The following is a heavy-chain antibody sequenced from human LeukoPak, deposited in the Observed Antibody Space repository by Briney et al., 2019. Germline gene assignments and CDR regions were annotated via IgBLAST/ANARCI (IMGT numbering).Heavy chain of an antibody. D-gene: IGHD3-10*01. CDR2: IYHSGST. J-gene: IGHJ5*02. CDR1: GYSISSGYY. CDR3: ARVQLLWFGEFTKTPNWFDP. Sequence: PSETLSLTCAVSGYSISSGYYWGRIRQPPGKGLEWIGSIYHSGSTYYNPSLKSRVTISVDKSKNQFSLKLSSVTAADTAVYYCARVQLLWFGEFTKTPNWFDPWGQGTLVTVSS. V-gene: IGHV4-38-2*01.